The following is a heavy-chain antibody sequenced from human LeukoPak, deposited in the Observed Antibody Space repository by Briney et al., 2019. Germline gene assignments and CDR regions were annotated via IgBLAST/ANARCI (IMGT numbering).Heavy chain of an antibody. Sequence: SWIRQAPGKGLEWVSSITSSSSYMYDADSVKGRLTISRDNAKNSLYLQMNSLRAEDTAVYYCARDGSGTFDYWGQGTLVTVSS. J-gene: IGHJ4*02. CDR2: ITSSSSYM. V-gene: IGHV3-21*06. D-gene: IGHD1-1*01. CDR3: ARDGSGTFDY.